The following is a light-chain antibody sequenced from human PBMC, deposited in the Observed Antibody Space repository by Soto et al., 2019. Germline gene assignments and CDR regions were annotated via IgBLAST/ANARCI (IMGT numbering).Light chain of an antibody. CDR3: RKYNSAPRT. Sequence: DIQMPLSPSSLSASVGDRVTITCRASQGISKYLAWYQQKPGKVPKLLIYAASTLQSGVPSRFSGSGSGTDFTLTISSLQPEDVETYYCRKYNSAPRTFGQGTKMEIK. V-gene: IGKV1-27*01. J-gene: IGKJ1*01. CDR2: AAS. CDR1: QGISKY.